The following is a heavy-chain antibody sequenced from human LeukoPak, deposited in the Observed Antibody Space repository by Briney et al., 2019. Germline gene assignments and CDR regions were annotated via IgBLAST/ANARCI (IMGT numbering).Heavy chain of an antibody. J-gene: IGHJ4*02. Sequence: GGSLRLSCVASGFTFSNYWMNWVRQAPGKGLEWVSSISSSSSYIYYADSVKGRFTISRDNAKNSLYLQMNSLRAEDTAVYYCARGMYYYDSSGYYPFDYWGQGTLVTVSS. CDR2: ISSSSSYI. D-gene: IGHD3-22*01. CDR3: ARGMYYYDSSGYYPFDY. CDR1: GFTFSNYW. V-gene: IGHV3-21*01.